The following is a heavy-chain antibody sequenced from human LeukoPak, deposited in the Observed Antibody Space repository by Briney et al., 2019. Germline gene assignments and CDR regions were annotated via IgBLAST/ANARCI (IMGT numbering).Heavy chain of an antibody. CDR3: ARDPTQYLRYGHFDS. V-gene: IGHV3-30-3*01. J-gene: IGHJ4*02. CDR2: ISYDGSNK. D-gene: IGHD4-17*01. CDR1: GFTFSSYA. Sequence: GGSLRLSCAASGFTFSSYAMHWVRQAPGKGLEWVAVISYDGSNKYYADSVKGRFTISRDNSKNTLYLQMNSLRAEDTAVYYCARDPTQYLRYGHFDSWGQGILVTVSS.